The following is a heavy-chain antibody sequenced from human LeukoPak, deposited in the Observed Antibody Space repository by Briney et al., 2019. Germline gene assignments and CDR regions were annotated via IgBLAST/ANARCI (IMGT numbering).Heavy chain of an antibody. V-gene: IGHV3-64D*06. Sequence: GGSLRLSCSVSGFTFSTYVMHWVRQAPGKGLEYVSAISSNGDNTYYADSVKGRFTISRDNSKNTLYLQVSSLRADDTAVYYCVRGTGYWGQGTLVTVSS. CDR2: ISSNGDNT. CDR3: VRGTGY. CDR1: GFTFSTYV. J-gene: IGHJ4*02.